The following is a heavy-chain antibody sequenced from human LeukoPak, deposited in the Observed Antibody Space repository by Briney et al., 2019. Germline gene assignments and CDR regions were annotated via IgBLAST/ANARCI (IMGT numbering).Heavy chain of an antibody. J-gene: IGHJ3*02. D-gene: IGHD3-9*01. CDR1: GGSISSYF. Sequence: SETLSLTCTVSGGSISSYFWSWVRQPPGKGLEWIGYIYYRGSTNYNPSLKSRVTISIDTSKNQFSLKLRSVTAADTAIYYCARQGYDILTGYIDAFDIWGQGTMVTVSS. CDR2: IYYRGST. CDR3: ARQGYDILTGYIDAFDI. V-gene: IGHV4-59*08.